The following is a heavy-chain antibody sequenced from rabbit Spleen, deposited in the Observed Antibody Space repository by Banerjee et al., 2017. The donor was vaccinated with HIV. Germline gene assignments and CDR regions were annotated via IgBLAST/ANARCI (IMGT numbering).Heavy chain of an antibody. CDR2: IDAGSSGFT. J-gene: IGHJ4*01. CDR3: ARDLTGVVGWNFGW. Sequence: QEQLEESGGGLVQPEGSLKLSCKASGFDFSSYGVSWVRQAPGKGLEWIACIDAGSSGFTYFATGAKGRFAISKTASTTVTLQMTSLTAADTATYFCARDLTGVVGWNFGWWGPGTLFSVS. D-gene: IGHD4-1*01. V-gene: IGHV1S45*01. CDR1: GFDFSSYG.